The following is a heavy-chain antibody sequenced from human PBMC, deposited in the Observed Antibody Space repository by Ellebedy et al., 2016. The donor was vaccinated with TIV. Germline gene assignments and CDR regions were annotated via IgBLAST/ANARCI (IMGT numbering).Heavy chain of an antibody. Sequence: GGSLRLSXAASGFSVSSNYMSWVRQAPGKGLEWVLLLYSGGFTYYVDSVKGRFTISRDNSKNTLYLHMNSLRAEDTAVYYCARVFSDLETWGYMDVWGKGTRVTVSS. CDR3: ARVFSDLETWGYMDV. J-gene: IGHJ6*03. CDR1: GFSVSSNY. V-gene: IGHV3-53*01. CDR2: LYSGGFT. D-gene: IGHD3-3*01.